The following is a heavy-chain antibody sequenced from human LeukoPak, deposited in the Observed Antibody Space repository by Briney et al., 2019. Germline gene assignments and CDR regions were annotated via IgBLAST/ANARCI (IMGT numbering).Heavy chain of an antibody. D-gene: IGHD3-22*01. V-gene: IGHV3-11*01. CDR2: ISSSGSTI. J-gene: IGHJ4*02. CDR3: AREDYYDSSEEDY. Sequence: GGSLRLSCAASGFTFSSYAMSWIRQAPGKGLEWVSYISSSGSTIYYADSVKGRFTISRDNAKNSLYLQMNSLRAEDTAVYYCAREDYYDSSEEDYWGQGTLVTVSS. CDR1: GFTFSSYA.